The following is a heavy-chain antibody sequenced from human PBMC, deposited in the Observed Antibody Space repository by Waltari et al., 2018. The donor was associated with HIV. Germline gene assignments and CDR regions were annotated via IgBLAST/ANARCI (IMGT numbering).Heavy chain of an antibody. V-gene: IGHV1-2*02. CDR3: ALYCSGGNCFFDY. D-gene: IGHD2-15*01. Sequence: QEQLVQSGAEVKKPGASVKVSCKASGYTFTDYYMHWVRQAPGQGLGWRGEINPKSGGTNYSQKFQGRVTMTRDTSISTAYMELSSLRSDDTAVFYCALYCSGGNCFFDYWGQGTLVTVSS. J-gene: IGHJ4*02. CDR2: INPKSGGT. CDR1: GYTFTDYY.